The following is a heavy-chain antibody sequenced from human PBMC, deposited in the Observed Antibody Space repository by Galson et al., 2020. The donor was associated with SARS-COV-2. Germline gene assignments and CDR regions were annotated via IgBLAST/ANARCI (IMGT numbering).Heavy chain of an antibody. D-gene: IGHD3-10*01. V-gene: IGHV1-2*02. CDR3: ARDRNYYGSVSYLFDN. CDR2: IDPNNAGA. Sequence: ASVKVSCKASGYTFTDNYIHWVRQAPGEGLEWMAWIDPNNAGANHALKFLGRVTMTADTSISTAYMELSSLTSDDTAVYYCARDRNYYGSVSYLFDNWGHGTLVTVSS. J-gene: IGHJ4*01. CDR1: GYTFTDNY.